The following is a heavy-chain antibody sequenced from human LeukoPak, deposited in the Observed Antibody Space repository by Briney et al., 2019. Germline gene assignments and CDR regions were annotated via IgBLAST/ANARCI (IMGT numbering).Heavy chain of an antibody. D-gene: IGHD4-11*01. V-gene: IGHV3-74*01. CDR2: INTDGSST. J-gene: IGHJ4*02. Sequence: GGPLRLSCAASGFTFSSYWMHWVRQAPGKGLVWVSRINTDGSSTSYADSVKGRFTISRDNAKNSLYLQMNSLRADDTAVFYCTRGTVSGGDFDYWGQGTLVTVSS. CDR3: TRGTVSGGDFDY. CDR1: GFTFSSYW.